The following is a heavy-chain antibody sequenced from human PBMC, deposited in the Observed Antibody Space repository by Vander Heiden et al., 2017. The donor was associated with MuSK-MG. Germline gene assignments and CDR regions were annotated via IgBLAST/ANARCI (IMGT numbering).Heavy chain of an antibody. CDR2: MHHSGNT. CDR3: ARRSRLGAAGISSPTWFDP. D-gene: IGHD6-13*01. V-gene: IGHV4-38-2*02. J-gene: IGHJ5*02. Sequence: QVHLPESGPGLLTPSETLSLTCTVSGYSISSGYSWGWIRQPPGKGLEWIANMHHSGNTYYNPSLKSRVTMSLVTSRNQFSLKLSSVTAADSAIYYCARRSRLGAAGISSPTWFDPWGQGTLVTVSS. CDR1: GYSISSGYS.